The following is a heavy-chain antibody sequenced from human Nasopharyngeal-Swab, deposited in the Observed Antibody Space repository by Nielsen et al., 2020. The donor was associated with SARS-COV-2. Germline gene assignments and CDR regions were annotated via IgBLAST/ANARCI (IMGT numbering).Heavy chain of an antibody. J-gene: IGHJ4*02. CDR2: ISGSGGST. D-gene: IGHD3-10*01. CDR1: GFTFRSYS. CDR3: AKGLWFGELLSGLNY. V-gene: IGHV3-23*01. Sequence: GESLKISCAASGFTFRSYSMSWVRPAPGRGLEWVSAISGSGGSTYYQDSVKGRFTISRDNSKNTLYLQMNSLRAEDTAVYYCAKGLWFGELLSGLNYWGQGTLVTVSS.